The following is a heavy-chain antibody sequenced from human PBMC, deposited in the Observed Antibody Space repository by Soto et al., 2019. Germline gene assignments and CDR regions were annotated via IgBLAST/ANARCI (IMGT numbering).Heavy chain of an antibody. J-gene: IGHJ4*02. V-gene: IGHV3-30-3*01. CDR2: ISYDGSEK. Sequence: QVPLVESGGGVVQPGRSLRLSCAASGFTFSRHAMHWVRQAPVKGLEWVAVISYDGSEKYYADSVKGRFTISRDSSKNTLYLQMDSLGPEDTAVYYCAREVGGSSPPGWGQGTLVTVFS. CDR3: AREVGGSSPPG. CDR1: GFTFSRHA. D-gene: IGHD6-6*01.